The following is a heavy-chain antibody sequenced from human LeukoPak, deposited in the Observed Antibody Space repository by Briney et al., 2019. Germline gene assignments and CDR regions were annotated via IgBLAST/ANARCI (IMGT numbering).Heavy chain of an antibody. V-gene: IGHV4-59*01. Sequence: SETLSLTCTVSGGSISSYYWSWIRQPPGKGREWIGYIYYSGSTNYNPSLKRRVTISVDTSKNPFSLKLSSVTAADTAVYYCARGLMMAVAGRGEFHYWGQGTLVTVSS. D-gene: IGHD6-19*01. CDR1: GGSISSYY. CDR2: IYYSGST. CDR3: ARGLMMAVAGRGEFHY. J-gene: IGHJ4*02.